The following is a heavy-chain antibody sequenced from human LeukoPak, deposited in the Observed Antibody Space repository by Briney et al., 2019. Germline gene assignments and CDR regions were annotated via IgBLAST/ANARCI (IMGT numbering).Heavy chain of an antibody. CDR2: INPSGGST. Sequence: GASVKVSCKASGYTFTSYYIHWVRQAPGQGLEWMGIINPSGGSTSYAQKFQGRVTMTRDMSTNTVYMELGSLRSEDTAVYYCARESSAVAAGHYWGQGTLVTVSS. CDR3: ARESSAVAAGHY. V-gene: IGHV1-46*01. D-gene: IGHD6-19*01. CDR1: GYTFTSYY. J-gene: IGHJ4*02.